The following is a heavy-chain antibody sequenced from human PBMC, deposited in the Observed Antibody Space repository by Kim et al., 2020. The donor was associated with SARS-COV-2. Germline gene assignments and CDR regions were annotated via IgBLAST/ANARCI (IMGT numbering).Heavy chain of an antibody. V-gene: IGHV3-33*01. CDR1: GFTFSSYG. Sequence: GRSLRLSCAASGFTFSSYGMHWVRQAPGKGLEWVAVIWYDGSNKYYADSVKGRFAISRDNSKNTLYLQMNSLRAEDTAVYYCARDGGGYFDYWGQGTLVTVSS. CDR2: IWYDGSNK. CDR3: ARDGGGYFDY. J-gene: IGHJ4*02. D-gene: IGHD2-15*01.